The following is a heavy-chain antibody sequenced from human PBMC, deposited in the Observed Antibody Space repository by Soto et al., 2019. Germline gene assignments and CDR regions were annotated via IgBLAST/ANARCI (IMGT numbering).Heavy chain of an antibody. D-gene: IGHD2-15*01. Sequence: QITLKESGPTLVKPTQTLTLTCTFSGFSLSTSGVGVGWIRQPPGKALEWLALIYWDDDKRYSPSLTSRLTITKDTSKNKVVLTMTNMDPVDTATYYCAHGLVVVANYGMDVWGQGTTVTVSS. CDR1: GFSLSTSGVG. CDR3: AHGLVVVANYGMDV. V-gene: IGHV2-5*02. J-gene: IGHJ6*02. CDR2: IYWDDDK.